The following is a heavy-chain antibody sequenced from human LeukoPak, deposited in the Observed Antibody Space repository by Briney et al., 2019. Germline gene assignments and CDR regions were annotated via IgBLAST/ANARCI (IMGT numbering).Heavy chain of an antibody. J-gene: IGHJ5*02. CDR2: IYHSGST. Sequence: SGTLSLTCAVSGGSISSSNWWSWVRQPPGKGLEWIGEIYHSGSTNYIPSLKSRVTISVDKSKNQFSLKLSSVTAADTAVYYCARAVGFLRVGWFDPWGQGTLVTVSS. V-gene: IGHV4-4*02. CDR1: GGSISSSNW. D-gene: IGHD2-21*01. CDR3: ARAVGFLRVGWFDP.